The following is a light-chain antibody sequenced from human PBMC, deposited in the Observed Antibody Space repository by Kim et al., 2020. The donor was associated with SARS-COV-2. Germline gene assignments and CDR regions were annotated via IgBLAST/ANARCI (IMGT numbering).Light chain of an antibody. V-gene: IGKV3-15*01. CDR1: QSVSSN. Sequence: SISPGERATLSCRARQSVSSNLAWYQQKPGQAPRLLICGASTRATATPARCSGSGSGTEFTLTISSLQSEDFAVYYCQQYDSRPYTFGQGTKLQI. J-gene: IGKJ2*01. CDR3: QQYDSRPYT. CDR2: GAS.